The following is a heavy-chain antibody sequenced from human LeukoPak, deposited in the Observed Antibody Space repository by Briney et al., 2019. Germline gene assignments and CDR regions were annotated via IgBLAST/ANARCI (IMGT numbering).Heavy chain of an antibody. Sequence: GRSLRLSCAASGFTFSSYALHWVRQAPGKGLEWVAVTSYDGGNKYYADSAKGRFTIYRDNSKNTLYLQMNSLRAEDTAVYYCAKGGRGLATISLDSWGQGTLVTVSS. D-gene: IGHD5-24*01. V-gene: IGHV3-30*18. J-gene: IGHJ5*01. CDR1: GFTFSSYA. CDR2: TSYDGGNK. CDR3: AKGGRGLATISLDS.